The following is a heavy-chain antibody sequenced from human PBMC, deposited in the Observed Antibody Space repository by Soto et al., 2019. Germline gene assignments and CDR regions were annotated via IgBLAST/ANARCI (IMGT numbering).Heavy chain of an antibody. CDR2: IYNSGTT. CDR3: ARGYCGGGSCNWFDH. CDR1: GGSIGNYY. D-gene: IGHD2-15*01. V-gene: IGHV4-4*09. J-gene: IGHJ5*02. Sequence: PSETLSLTCTVSGGSIGNYYWSWIRQPPGKPPGKRLEWIGYIYNSGTTGYNPSLKSRVTISVDTSKNQCSLKLNSVTAADTAVYYCARGYCGGGSCNWFDHWGQGTLVTVSS.